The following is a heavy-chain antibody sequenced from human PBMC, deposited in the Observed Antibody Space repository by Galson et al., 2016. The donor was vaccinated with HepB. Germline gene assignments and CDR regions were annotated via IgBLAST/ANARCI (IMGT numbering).Heavy chain of an antibody. CDR3: VKGDTYYYGSGSYL. CDR1: GFTFNSHA. J-gene: IGHJ4*02. CDR2: ITSSGGST. Sequence: SLRLSCAASGFTFNSHAMHWVRQAPGKGLEYVSAITSSGGSTYYADSVKGRFTISRDNSKNTLYLQMSSLRPEDTAVYYCVKGDTYYYGSGSYLWGQGTLVTVSS. D-gene: IGHD3-10*01. V-gene: IGHV3-64D*06.